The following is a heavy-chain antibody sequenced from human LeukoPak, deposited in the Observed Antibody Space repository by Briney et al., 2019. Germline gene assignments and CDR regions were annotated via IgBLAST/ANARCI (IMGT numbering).Heavy chain of an antibody. CDR1: GFTVSSNY. CDR3: ARAFCDSWLDY. V-gene: IGHV3-53*04. CDR2: IYSGGST. J-gene: IGHJ4*02. D-gene: IGHD2-21*02. Sequence: GGSLRLSCAASGFTVSSNYMSWVRQAPGKGVEWVSVIYSGGSTYYADSVKGRFTISRHNSKNTLYLQMNSLRAEDTTVYYCARAFCDSWLDYWGQGTLVTVSS.